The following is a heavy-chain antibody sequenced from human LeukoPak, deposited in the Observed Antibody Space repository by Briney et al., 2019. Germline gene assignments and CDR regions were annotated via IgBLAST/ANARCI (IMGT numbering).Heavy chain of an antibody. V-gene: IGHV3-23*01. Sequence: PGGSLRLSCAASGFTFSNYWMSGVRQAPGKGLEGVSGISGSGGTTYYADSVKGRFTISRDNSKNTLYLQMNSLRAEDTAVYYCAKSSGYSSTWEVDYWGQGTLVTVSS. J-gene: IGHJ4*02. CDR3: AKSSGYSSTWEVDY. CDR1: GFTFSNYW. D-gene: IGHD6-13*01. CDR2: ISGSGGTT.